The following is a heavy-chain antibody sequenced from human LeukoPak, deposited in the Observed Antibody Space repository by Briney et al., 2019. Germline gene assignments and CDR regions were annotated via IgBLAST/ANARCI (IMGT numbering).Heavy chain of an antibody. J-gene: IGHJ6*03. CDR1: GYTFTGYY. D-gene: IGHD5-24*01. CDR3: AGKRDGYNSEYYYYMDV. Sequence: GASVKVSCKASGYTFTGYYMHWVRQAPGQGLEWMGWINPNSGGTNYAQKFQGRVTMTRDTSISTAYMELSRLRSDDTAVYYCAGKRDGYNSEYYYYMDVWGKGTTVTISS. CDR2: INPNSGGT. V-gene: IGHV1-2*02.